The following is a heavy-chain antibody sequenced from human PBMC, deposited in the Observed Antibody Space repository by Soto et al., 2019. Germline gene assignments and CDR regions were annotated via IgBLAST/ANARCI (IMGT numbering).Heavy chain of an antibody. Sequence: GGSLRLSCAASGFTFSSYSMNWVRQAPGKGLEWVSSISSSSSYIYYADSVKGRFTISRDNAKNSLYLQMNSLRAEDTAVYYCARDLWRVIVHWYFDLWGRGTLVTVSS. CDR1: GFTFSSYS. CDR2: ISSSSSYI. V-gene: IGHV3-21*01. J-gene: IGHJ2*01. D-gene: IGHD3-22*01. CDR3: ARDLWRVIVHWYFDL.